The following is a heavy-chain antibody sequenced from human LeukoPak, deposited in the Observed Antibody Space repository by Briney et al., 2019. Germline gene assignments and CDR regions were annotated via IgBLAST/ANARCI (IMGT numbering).Heavy chain of an antibody. J-gene: IGHJ4*02. CDR2: ISSSSSYI. CDR3: ARAKVAVDFDY. D-gene: IGHD6-19*01. CDR1: GFTFDDYA. Sequence: GRSLRLSCAASGFTFDDYAMHWVRQAPGKGLEWVSSISSSSSYIYYADSVKGRFTISRDNAKNSLYLQMNSLRAEDTAVYYCARAKVAVDFDYWGQGTLVTVSS. V-gene: IGHV3-21*01.